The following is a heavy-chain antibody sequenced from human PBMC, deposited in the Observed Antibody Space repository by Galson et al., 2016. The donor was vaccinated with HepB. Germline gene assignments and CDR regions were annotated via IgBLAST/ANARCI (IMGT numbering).Heavy chain of an antibody. CDR1: GGSISSSSYY. V-gene: IGHV4-39*01. J-gene: IGHJ3*02. Sequence: SETLSLTCTVSGGSISSSSYYWDWIRQPPGKGLEWIGSIYYSGGTYYNPSLKSRVIISVDTSKDQFTLKLSSLTAADTAVYYCARPAANAFDIWGQGTMVTVSS. CDR2: IYYSGGT. CDR3: ARPAANAFDI.